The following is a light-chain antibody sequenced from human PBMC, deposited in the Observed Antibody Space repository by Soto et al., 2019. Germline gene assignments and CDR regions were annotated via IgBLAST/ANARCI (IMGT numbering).Light chain of an antibody. CDR1: QSVSSY. CDR2: DAS. V-gene: IGKV3-11*01. J-gene: IGKJ5*01. Sequence: EIVLTQSPATLSLSPGERATLSCRASQSVSSYLAWYQQTPGQAPRLLIYDASNRATGIPARFSGSGSGTDFTLTISSLEPEDFAVYYCQQRSNWPRGAFGQGTRLEIK. CDR3: QQRSNWPRGA.